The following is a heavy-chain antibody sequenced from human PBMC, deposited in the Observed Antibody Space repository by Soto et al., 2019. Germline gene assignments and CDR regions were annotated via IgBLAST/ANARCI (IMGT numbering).Heavy chain of an antibody. CDR1: GLTFSGFW. V-gene: IGHV3-7*01. CDR2: IKADGSEK. D-gene: IGHD2-21*01. Sequence: EAQLVESGGGLVQPGGSLRLSCAASGLTFSGFWMSWVRQAPGKGLEWVANIKADGSEKYYVDSVKGRFTISRDNAKNSLYLDLNSLRADDTAVYYCFVGHYMDGWGKGTTVTVSS. CDR3: FVGHYMDG. J-gene: IGHJ6*03.